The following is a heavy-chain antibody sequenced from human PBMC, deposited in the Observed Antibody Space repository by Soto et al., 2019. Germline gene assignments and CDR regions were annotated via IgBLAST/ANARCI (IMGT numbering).Heavy chain of an antibody. D-gene: IGHD2-15*01. CDR3: ARPGCSGGSCHEYYFDY. Sequence: ASVKVSCKASGYTFTGYYMHWVRQAPGQGLEWMGWINPNSGGTNYAQKFQGWVTMTRDTSISTAYMELSRLRSDDTAVYYCARPGCSGGSCHEYYFDYWGQGTLVTVSS. J-gene: IGHJ4*02. V-gene: IGHV1-2*04. CDR1: GYTFTGYY. CDR2: INPNSGGT.